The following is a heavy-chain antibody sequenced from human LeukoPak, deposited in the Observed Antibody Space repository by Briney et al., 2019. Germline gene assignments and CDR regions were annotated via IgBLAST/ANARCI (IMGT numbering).Heavy chain of an antibody. J-gene: IGHJ4*02. CDR3: ARVWYYYDSSGYPPAHYFDY. V-gene: IGHV1-69*13. Sequence: EASVKVSCKASGGTFSSYAISWVRQAPGQGLEWMGGIIPIFGTANYAQKFQGRVTITADESTSTAYMELSSLRSEDTAVYYCARVWYYYDSSGYPPAHYFDYWGQGTLVTVSS. CDR1: GGTFSSYA. D-gene: IGHD3-22*01. CDR2: IIPIFGTA.